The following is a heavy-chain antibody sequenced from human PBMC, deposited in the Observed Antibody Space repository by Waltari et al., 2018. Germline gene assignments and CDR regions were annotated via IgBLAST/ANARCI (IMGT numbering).Heavy chain of an antibody. V-gene: IGHV1-2*02. CDR3: AWLYSSSSGRDY. J-gene: IGHJ4*02. D-gene: IGHD6-6*01. CDR2: INPNSGGT. CDR1: GYTFTGYY. Sequence: QVQLVQSGAEVKKPGASVKVSCKASGYTFTGYYMHWVRQAPGQGLEWIGWINPNSGGTNDAQKVQGRVTMTRDTSIRTACMGLSRLRSDDTAVYYGAWLYSSSSGRDYWGQGTLVTVSS.